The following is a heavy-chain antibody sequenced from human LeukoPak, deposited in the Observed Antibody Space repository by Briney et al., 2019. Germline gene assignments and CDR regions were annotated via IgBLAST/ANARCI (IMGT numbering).Heavy chain of an antibody. J-gene: IGHJ4*02. CDR3: ARDGDDYYDSSGYSDY. Sequence: GGSLRLSCAASGFTFSSYGMHWVRQAPGKGLEWVAVIWYDGSNKYYADSVKGRFTISRDNSKNTLYLQMNSLRAEDTAVYYCARDGDDYYDSSGYSDYWGQGTLVTVSS. CDR2: IWYDGSNK. D-gene: IGHD3-22*01. V-gene: IGHV3-33*01. CDR1: GFTFSSYG.